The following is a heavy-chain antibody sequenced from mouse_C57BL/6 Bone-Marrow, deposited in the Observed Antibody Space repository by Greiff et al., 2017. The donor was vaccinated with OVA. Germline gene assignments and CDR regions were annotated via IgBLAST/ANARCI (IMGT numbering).Heavy chain of an antibody. J-gene: IGHJ4*01. CDR3: ARHTDY. V-gene: IGHV5-6*01. Sequence: EVKVVESGGDLVKPGGSLKLSCAASGFTFSSYGMSWVRQTPDKRLEWVATISSGGSYTYYPDSVKGRFTISRDNAKNTLYLQMSSLKSEDTAMYYCARHTDYWGQGTSVTVSS. CDR2: ISSGGSYT. CDR1: GFTFSSYG.